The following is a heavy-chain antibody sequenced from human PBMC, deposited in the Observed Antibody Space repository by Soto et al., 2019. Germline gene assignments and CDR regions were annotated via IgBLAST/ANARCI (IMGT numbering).Heavy chain of an antibody. CDR2: IYLSGST. CDR3: ARGSNSGGYYEWFDI. D-gene: IGHD3-22*01. Sequence: QLQLQESGSGLVKPSQTLSLTCVVSGGSISSGNYAWSWVRQPPGEGLEWIGSIYLSGSTFYNPSLESRVSISFDGSNNQFSLNLNSVTAADTAVYHCARGSNSGGYYEWFDIWGQGTLVTVSS. J-gene: IGHJ5*02. CDR1: GGSISSGNYA. V-gene: IGHV4-30-2*01.